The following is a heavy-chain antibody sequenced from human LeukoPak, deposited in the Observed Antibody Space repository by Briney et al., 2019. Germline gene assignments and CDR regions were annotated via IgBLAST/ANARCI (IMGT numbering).Heavy chain of an antibody. CDR1: GYTFIDFF. CDR3: TRDWGPNSGNFNYDAFDI. CDR2: IRPNNGDT. J-gene: IGHJ3*02. D-gene: IGHD1-26*01. Sequence: ASVKVSCKASGYTFIDFFIHWVRQAPGQVLEWVGWIRPNNGDTKYAENFQGRVTMTRDTSTSTAYMELRRLISDDTAVYYCTRDWGPNSGNFNYDAFDIWGQGTMVTVSS. V-gene: IGHV1-2*02.